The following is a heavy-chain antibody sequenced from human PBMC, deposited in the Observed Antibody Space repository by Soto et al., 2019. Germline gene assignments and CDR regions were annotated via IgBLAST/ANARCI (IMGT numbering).Heavy chain of an antibody. CDR1: GFAFSSYG. CDR2: ISYDGSNE. Sequence: PGGSLRLSSAASGFAFSSYGIHWVRQAPGKGLEWVAGISYDGSNEHYTDSVKGRFTISRDNSKNTLYLQMNSLRAEDTAVYYCARDLNLGSFDYWGQGTLVTVSS. J-gene: IGHJ4*02. CDR3: ARDLNLGSFDY. V-gene: IGHV3-30*03.